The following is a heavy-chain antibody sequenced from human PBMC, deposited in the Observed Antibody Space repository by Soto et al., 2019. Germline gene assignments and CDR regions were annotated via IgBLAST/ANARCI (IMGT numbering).Heavy chain of an antibody. Sequence: QVQLVESGGGVVQPGRSLRLSCAASGFTFTDYAMQWVRQSPGKGLEWLAIIWPDGNNRYNEDAVKGRFTISSDNSKNTMSLQMDNLSVEDSAVYHCVRDGEFRKSNFDYWGRGTQVIVSS. J-gene: IGHJ4*02. V-gene: IGHV3-33*08. D-gene: IGHD2-21*01. CDR2: IWPDGNNR. CDR1: GFTFTDYA. CDR3: VRDGEFRKSNFDY.